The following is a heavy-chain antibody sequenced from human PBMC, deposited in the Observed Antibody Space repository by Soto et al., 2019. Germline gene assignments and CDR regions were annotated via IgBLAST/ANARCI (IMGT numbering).Heavy chain of an antibody. CDR3: ARSPGYSASWGYFYYGIKI. J-gene: IGHJ6*02. D-gene: IGHD6-13*01. CDR1: GYTFTNYG. CDR2: INTYHGNT. V-gene: IGHV1-18*01. Sequence: QVQLVQSGAELKKPGASVKVSCKASGYTFTNYGISWVRQAPGQGLEWMGWINTYHGNTKYAQKLQGRVTMTKDTSTSTAYMELTSLRSDDTAVYYWARSPGYSASWGYFYYGIKIWGQGTTVIVSS.